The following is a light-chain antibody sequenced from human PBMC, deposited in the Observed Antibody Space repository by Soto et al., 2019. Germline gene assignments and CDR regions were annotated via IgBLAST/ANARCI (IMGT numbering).Light chain of an antibody. V-gene: IGLV1-40*01. Sequence: QPVLTQPPSVSGAPGQRVTISCTGSSSNIGAGYDVHWYQQLPGTAPKLLIYGNSNRPSGVPDRFSGSKSGTSASLAITGIQAEDEADYYCQSYDSSLSVHVVFGGGTKVTVL. CDR3: QSYDSSLSVHVV. J-gene: IGLJ2*01. CDR2: GNS. CDR1: SSNIGAGYD.